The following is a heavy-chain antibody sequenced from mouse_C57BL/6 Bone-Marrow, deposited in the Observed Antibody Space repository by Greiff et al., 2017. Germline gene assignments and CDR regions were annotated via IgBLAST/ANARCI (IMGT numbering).Heavy chain of an antibody. CDR2: INPSNGGT. CDR3: ARSGTTVVAPFDY. J-gene: IGHJ2*01. CDR1: GYTFTSYW. Sequence: QVQLQQSGTELVKPGASVKLSCKASGYTFTSYWMHWVKQRPGQGLEWIGNINPSNGGTNYNEKFKSKATLTVDKSSSTAYMQLSSLTSEDSAVYYCARSGTTVVAPFDYWGQGTTLTVSS. D-gene: IGHD1-1*01. V-gene: IGHV1-53*01.